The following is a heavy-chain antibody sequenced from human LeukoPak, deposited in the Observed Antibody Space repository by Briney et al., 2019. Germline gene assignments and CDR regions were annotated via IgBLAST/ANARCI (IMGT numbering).Heavy chain of an antibody. J-gene: IGHJ4*02. Sequence: SETLSLTCTVSGGSISSSSYYWGWIRQPPGKGLEWIRSIYYSGSTYYNPSLKSRVTISVDTSKNQFSLKLSSVTAADTAVYYCATDSGYDKRWGQGTLVTVSS. V-gene: IGHV4-39*07. CDR1: GGSISSSSYY. CDR3: ATDSGYDKR. D-gene: IGHD5-12*01. CDR2: IYYSGST.